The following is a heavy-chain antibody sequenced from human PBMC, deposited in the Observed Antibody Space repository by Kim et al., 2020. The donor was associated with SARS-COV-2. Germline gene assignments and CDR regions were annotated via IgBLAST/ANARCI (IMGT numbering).Heavy chain of an antibody. Sequence: ASVKVSCKASGYTFTSYYMHWVRQAPGQGLEWMGIINPSGGSTSYAQKFQGRVTMTRDTSTSTVYMELSSLRSEDTAVYYCARDPYCTNGVCYFLDYWGQGTLVTVSS. V-gene: IGHV1-46*01. D-gene: IGHD2-8*01. CDR3: ARDPYCTNGVCYFLDY. CDR2: INPSGGST. CDR1: GYTFTSYY. J-gene: IGHJ4*02.